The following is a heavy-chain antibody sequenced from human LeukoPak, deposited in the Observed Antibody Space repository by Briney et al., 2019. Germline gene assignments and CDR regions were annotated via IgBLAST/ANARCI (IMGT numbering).Heavy chain of an antibody. Sequence: APVKVSCKASGYTFTSYYMHWVRQAPGQGLEWMGIINPSGGSTSYAQKFQGRVTMTRDMSTSTVYMELSSLRSEDTAVYYCARGKSADDFWSGYYNGPRFDPWGQGTLVTVSS. CDR1: GYTFTSYY. CDR3: ARGKSADDFWSGYYNGPRFDP. V-gene: IGHV1-46*01. J-gene: IGHJ5*02. CDR2: INPSGGST. D-gene: IGHD3-3*01.